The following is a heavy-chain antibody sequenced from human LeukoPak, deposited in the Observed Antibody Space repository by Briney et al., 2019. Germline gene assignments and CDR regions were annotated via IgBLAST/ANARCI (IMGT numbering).Heavy chain of an antibody. CDR1: GYSFSSQW. D-gene: IGHD2-15*01. CDR3: ATSPYCSGGSCYLSAY. CDR2: IYPADSDI. V-gene: IGHV5-51*01. J-gene: IGHJ4*02. Sequence: GESLKISCKGSGYSFSSQWIGWVRQMPGKGLEWMGVIYPADSDIRYSPSFQGQVTISADKSISTAYLRWRSLKASDTAMYYCATSPYCSGGSCYLSAYWGQGTLVTVSS.